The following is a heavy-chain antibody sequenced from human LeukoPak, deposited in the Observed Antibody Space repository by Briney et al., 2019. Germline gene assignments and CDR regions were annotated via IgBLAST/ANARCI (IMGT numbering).Heavy chain of an antibody. D-gene: IGHD4-23*01. CDR2: ISSSSSYI. V-gene: IGHV3-21*01. CDR3: ARGPMTTVVPYFDY. Sequence: GGSLRLSCVASGFTFSSYAMSWVRQAPGKGLEWVSSISSSSSYIYYADSVKGRFTISRDNAKNSLYLQMNSLRAEDTAVYYCARGPMTTVVPYFDYWGQGTLVTVSS. CDR1: GFTFSSYA. J-gene: IGHJ4*02.